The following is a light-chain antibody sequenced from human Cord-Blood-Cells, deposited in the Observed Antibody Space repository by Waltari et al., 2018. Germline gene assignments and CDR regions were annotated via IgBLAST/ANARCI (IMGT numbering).Light chain of an antibody. Sequence: HSALSQPASVSGSPGLTITIPRTGTSSDVGGYNYVSWYQQHPGKAPQLMIYDVSNPPPGVSNRFSGPKTGNTASLTISGLQDEDEADYYRSSHTSRSTVVFGGGTKLNVL. CDR2: DVS. CDR3: SSHTSRSTVV. CDR1: SSDVGGYNY. J-gene: IGLJ2*01. V-gene: IGLV2-14*01.